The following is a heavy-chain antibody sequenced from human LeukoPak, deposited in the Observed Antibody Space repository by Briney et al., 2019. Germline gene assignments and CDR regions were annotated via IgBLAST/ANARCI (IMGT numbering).Heavy chain of an antibody. CDR2: INHSGST. V-gene: IGHV4-34*01. Sequence: SETLSLTCAVYGGSFSGYYWSWIRQPPGKGLEWIGEINHSGSTNYNPSLKSRVTTSVDTSKNQFSLKLSSVTAADTAVYYCARGHIAAAGTNAFDIWGQGTMVTVSS. D-gene: IGHD6-13*01. J-gene: IGHJ3*02. CDR1: GGSFSGYY. CDR3: ARGHIAAAGTNAFDI.